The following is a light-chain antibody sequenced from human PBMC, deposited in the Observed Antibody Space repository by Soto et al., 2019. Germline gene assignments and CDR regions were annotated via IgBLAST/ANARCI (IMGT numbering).Light chain of an antibody. V-gene: IGKV3-11*01. CDR3: QQRDSWPLT. CDR1: QTVSTY. Sequence: EIVLTQSPAILSLSPGERATLSCRTNQTVSTYLAWYQHKTGQAPRLLIYSASKRATGIPARFSGIGSGTDFTLTISSLEPEDFAFYYCQQRDSWPLTFGGGTKV. CDR2: SAS. J-gene: IGKJ4*01.